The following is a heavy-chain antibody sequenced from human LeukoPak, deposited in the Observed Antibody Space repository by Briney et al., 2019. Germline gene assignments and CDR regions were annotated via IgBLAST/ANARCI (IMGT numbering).Heavy chain of an antibody. CDR3: AREDFGVDY. V-gene: IGHV3-74*01. CDR2: INPGGSSI. CDR1: GFTFSSYW. Sequence: PGGSLRLSCAASGFTFSSYWMHWARQVPGKGLVWVSRINPGGSSIAYADSVKGRFTISRDNAKNTLYLQMDSLRAEDTAVYYCAREDFGVDYWGQGTLVTVSS. D-gene: IGHD3-10*01. J-gene: IGHJ4*02.